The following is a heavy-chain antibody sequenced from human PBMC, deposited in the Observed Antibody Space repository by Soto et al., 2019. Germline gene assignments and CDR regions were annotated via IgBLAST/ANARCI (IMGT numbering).Heavy chain of an antibody. CDR2: INAGNGNT. CDR3: AKRDQQLMGAPFDY. V-gene: IGHV1-3*01. D-gene: IGHD6-13*01. Sequence: ASVKISCRASGYTFTSYDMHCVRQAPGQRLEWMGWINAGNGNTKYSQKFQGRVTITRDTSASTAYMELSSLRSEDTVVYYCAKRDQQLMGAPFDYWGQGTLVTVS. J-gene: IGHJ4*02. CDR1: GYTFTSYD.